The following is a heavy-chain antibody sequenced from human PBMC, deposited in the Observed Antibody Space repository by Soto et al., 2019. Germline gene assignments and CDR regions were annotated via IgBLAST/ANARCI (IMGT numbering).Heavy chain of an antibody. V-gene: IGHV3-53*01. J-gene: IGHJ6*02. CDR1: GFTVNSNY. Sequence: GGSLRLSCAASGFTVNSNYMSWVRQAPGKGLEWVSVIYSGGTTYYADSVKGRFTISRDNSKNTLYLQMNSLRAEDTAMYYCAREYTRWGDYYYYGMDVWGQGTTVTVSS. D-gene: IGHD7-27*01. CDR2: IYSGGTT. CDR3: AREYTRWGDYYYYGMDV.